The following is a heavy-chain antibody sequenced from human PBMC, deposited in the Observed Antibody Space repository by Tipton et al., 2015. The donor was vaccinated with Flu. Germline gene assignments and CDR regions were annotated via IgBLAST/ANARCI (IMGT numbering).Heavy chain of an antibody. D-gene: IGHD3-16*01. CDR3: ARGTWGGYDY. CDR2: INPNSGGT. CDR1: GSTFTGYY. J-gene: IGHJ4*02. V-gene: IGHV1-2*02. Sequence: QLVQSGAEVKKPGASVKVTCKASGSTFTGYYMHWVRQAPGQGLEWMGWINPNSGGTKYAQKFQGRFTMTRETSISTAYMQQSRLRSVDTAVYYCARGTWGGYDYWGQGTLVTVSS.